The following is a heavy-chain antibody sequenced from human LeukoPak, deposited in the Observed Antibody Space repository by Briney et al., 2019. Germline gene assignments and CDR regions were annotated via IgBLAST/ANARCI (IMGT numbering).Heavy chain of an antibody. CDR3: ARTTEGGYTYNYFYYYYMDV. D-gene: IGHD5-18*01. V-gene: IGHV4-59*01. Sequence: SETLSLTCAVSGGSISSYYWSWIRQPPGKGLEWIGYIYYSGSTNYNPSLKSRISISVDTSKNQFSLKLSSVTAADTAVYYCARTTEGGYTYNYFYYYYMDVWGKGTTVTISS. CDR2: IYYSGST. J-gene: IGHJ6*03. CDR1: GGSISSYY.